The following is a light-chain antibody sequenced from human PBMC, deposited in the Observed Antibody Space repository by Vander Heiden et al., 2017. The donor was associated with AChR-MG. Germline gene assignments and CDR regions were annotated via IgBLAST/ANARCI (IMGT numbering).Light chain of an antibody. CDR1: SSDVGGYNF. CDR2: EVT. J-gene: IGLJ2*01. V-gene: IGLV2-8*01. Sequence: SALTQPPSASGSPWQSVTISGTGTSSDVGGYNFVAGYQQHPGEAPKLMIYEVTKRPAGVPERFSGSKSGNTASRTGSGLQAEEEADYYGSSYAGTNTLLFGGGTRLTVL. CDR3: SSYAGTNTLL.